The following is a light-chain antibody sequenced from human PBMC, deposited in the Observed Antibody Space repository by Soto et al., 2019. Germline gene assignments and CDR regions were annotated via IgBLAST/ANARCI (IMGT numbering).Light chain of an antibody. Sequence: QSALTQPASVSGSPGQSITISCTGTSSDFGGYEYVSWFQQHPGKAPKLMIYNVNNRPLGVSYRFSGSKSGNTASLTISGLQAEDEADYYCSSHTGYFTLFGTATKLTVL. CDR3: SSHTGYFTL. CDR1: SSDFGGYEY. V-gene: IGLV2-14*01. J-gene: IGLJ1*01. CDR2: NVN.